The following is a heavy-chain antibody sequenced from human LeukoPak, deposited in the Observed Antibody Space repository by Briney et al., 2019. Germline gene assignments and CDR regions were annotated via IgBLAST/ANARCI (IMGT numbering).Heavy chain of an antibody. V-gene: IGHV4-59*08. CDR3: ARHVWLQPFDY. J-gene: IGHJ4*02. CDR2: IYYSGST. CDR1: GGXMNSYY. D-gene: IGHD3-9*01. Sequence: PSETLSLTCIVSGGXMNSYYCSWIRQSPGKGQEWIGYIYYSGSTNYNPSLKSRVTISVDTSKNQFSLKLSSVTAADTAVYYCARHVWLQPFDYWGQGTLVTVSS.